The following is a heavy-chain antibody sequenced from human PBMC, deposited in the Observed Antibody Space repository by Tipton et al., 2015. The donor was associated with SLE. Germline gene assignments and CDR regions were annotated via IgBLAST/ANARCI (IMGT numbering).Heavy chain of an antibody. CDR1: GFTFSSYW. Sequence: RSLRLSCAASGFTFSSYWMHWVRQAPGKGLEWVSGISWNSGSIGYADSVKGRFTISRDNAKNSLYLQMNSLRAEDTALYYCAKAPTSSGLYYFDYWGQGTLVTVSS. CDR3: AKAPTSSGLYYFDY. J-gene: IGHJ4*02. V-gene: IGHV3-9*01. CDR2: ISWNSGSI. D-gene: IGHD6-19*01.